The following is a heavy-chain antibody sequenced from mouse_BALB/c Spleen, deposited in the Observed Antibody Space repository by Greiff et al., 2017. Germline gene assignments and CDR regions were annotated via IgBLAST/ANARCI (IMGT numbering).Heavy chain of an antibody. CDR1: GYSITSDYA. V-gene: IGHV3-2*02. CDR2: IRYSGST. Sequence: EVQLVESGPGLVKPSHSLSLTCTVTGYSITSDYAWNWIRQFPGNTLEWMGYIRYSGSTSYNPSLKSRISSTRGTSKNQFFLQLNSVTTEDTATYCCARSGTYYDYWGEGTTLTVAS. J-gene: IGHJ2*01. CDR3: ARSGTYYDY. D-gene: IGHD4-1*01.